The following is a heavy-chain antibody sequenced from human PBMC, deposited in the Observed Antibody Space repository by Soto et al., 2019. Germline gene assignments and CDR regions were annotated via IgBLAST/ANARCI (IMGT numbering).Heavy chain of an antibody. Sequence: SETLSLTCTVSGGSISSGGYHWSWIRQHPGKGLEWIGYIYYSGSTYYNPSLKSRVTISVDTSKNQFSLKLSSVTAADTAVYYCAREEIWGSYYHAIDYWGQGTLVTVSS. D-gene: IGHD3-16*01. J-gene: IGHJ4*02. CDR1: GGSISSGGYH. CDR2: IYYSGST. V-gene: IGHV4-31*03. CDR3: AREEIWGSYYHAIDY.